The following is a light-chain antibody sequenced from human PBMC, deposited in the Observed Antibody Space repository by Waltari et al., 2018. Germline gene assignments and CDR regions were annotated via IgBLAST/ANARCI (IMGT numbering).Light chain of an antibody. V-gene: IGKV1-12*01. CDR1: EGIARR. J-gene: IGKJ1*01. CDR3: QQVNSFPRT. CDR2: DAS. Sequence: DIQMTQSPSSVSASVGDRVTLTCRASEGIARRLAWYQQNPGKAPKLLIYDASSSHSGVPSRFSGSGSGTDFTLTIRSLQPEDFATYYCQQVNSFPRTFGQGTKVEVK.